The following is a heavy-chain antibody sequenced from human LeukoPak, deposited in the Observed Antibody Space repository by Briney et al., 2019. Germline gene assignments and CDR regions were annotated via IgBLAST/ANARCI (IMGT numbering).Heavy chain of an antibody. CDR2: IWYDGSNK. CDR3: AKRGVVIRVILVGFHKEAYYFDS. CDR1: GFTFRNYG. D-gene: IGHD3-22*01. J-gene: IGHJ4*02. Sequence: GGSLRLSCTASGFTFRNYGMNWVRQAPGKGLEWVAGIWYDGSNKDYVDSVKGRFTISRDNSKNTLFLQMNNLRAEDTAVYFCAKRGVVIRVILVGFHKEAYYFDSWGQGALVTVSS. V-gene: IGHV3-33*06.